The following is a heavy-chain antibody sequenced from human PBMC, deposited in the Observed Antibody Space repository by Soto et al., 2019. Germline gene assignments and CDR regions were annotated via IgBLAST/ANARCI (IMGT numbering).Heavy chain of an antibody. D-gene: IGHD5-18*01. V-gene: IGHV1-69*13. Sequence: SVKVSCKASGGTFSRYAISWVRQAPGQGLEWMGGIIPIFGTANYAQKFQGRVTITADESTSTAYMELSSLRSEDTAWYYCARVAGFTVGYSYGSERFDYWGQ. CDR1: GGTFSRYA. CDR2: IIPIFGTA. CDR3: ARVAGFTVGYSYGSERFDY. J-gene: IGHJ4*02.